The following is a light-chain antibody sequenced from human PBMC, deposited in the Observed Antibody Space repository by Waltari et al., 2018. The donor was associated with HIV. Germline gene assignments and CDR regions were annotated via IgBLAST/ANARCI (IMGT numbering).Light chain of an antibody. CDR1: SSDVGSYPL. CDR3: CSYAGSSNWV. J-gene: IGLJ3*02. V-gene: IGLV2-23*01. Sequence: QSALNQPASVSGSPGQSITISCTGSSSDVGSYPLVSWYQQHPGKAPKLMICEGINRPSGVSNRFSGSKSGNTASLTISGLQAEDEADYYCCSYAGSSNWVFGGGTKLTVL. CDR2: EGI.